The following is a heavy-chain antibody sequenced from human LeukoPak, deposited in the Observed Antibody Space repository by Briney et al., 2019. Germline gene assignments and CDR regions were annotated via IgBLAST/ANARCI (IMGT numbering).Heavy chain of an antibody. J-gene: IGHJ4*02. CDR2: ISYDGSNK. V-gene: IGHV3-30*03. D-gene: IGHD3-10*01. Sequence: PGRSLRLSCAASGFTFSSYGMHWVRQAPGKGLEWVAVISYDGSNKYYADSVKGRFTISRDNSKNTLYLQMNSLRAEDTAVYYCAQGISRYYGSGSYCDYWGQGTLVTVSS. CDR1: GFTFSSYG. CDR3: AQGISRYYGSGSYCDY.